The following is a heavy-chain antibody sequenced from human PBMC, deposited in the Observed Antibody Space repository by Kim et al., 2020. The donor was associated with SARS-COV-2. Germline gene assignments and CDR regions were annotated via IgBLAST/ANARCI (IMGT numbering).Heavy chain of an antibody. CDR3: ARGKTWNQPGGYYGMDV. D-gene: IGHD1-1*01. CDR1: GDSVSSNSAA. J-gene: IGHJ6*02. Sequence: SQTLSLTCAISGDSVSSNSAAWNWIRQSPSRGLEWLGRTYYRSKWYNDYAVSVKSRITINPDTSKNQFSLQLNSVTPEDTAVYYCARGKTWNQPGGYYGMDVWGQGTTVTVSS. V-gene: IGHV6-1*01. CDR2: TYYRSKWYN.